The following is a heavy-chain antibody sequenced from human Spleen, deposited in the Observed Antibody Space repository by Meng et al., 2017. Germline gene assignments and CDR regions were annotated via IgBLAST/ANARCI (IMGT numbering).Heavy chain of an antibody. CDR1: GGSFGGYY. J-gene: IGHJ3*02. CDR3: AREYDSSGVDAFDI. CDR2: IIHSVST. Sequence: QLGCAERLKPSETLSPTWAVSGGSFGGYYWSWIRQPPGKGLEWIGEIIHSVSTNYNPSLKRRVTISVDTSKNQFSLKLSSVTAADTAVYYCAREYDSSGVDAFDIWGQGTMVTVSS. V-gene: IGHV4-34*12. D-gene: IGHD3-22*01.